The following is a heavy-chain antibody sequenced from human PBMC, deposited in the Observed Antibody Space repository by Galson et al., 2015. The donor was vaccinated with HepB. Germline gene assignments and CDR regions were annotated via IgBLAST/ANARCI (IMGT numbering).Heavy chain of an antibody. D-gene: IGHD3-22*01. CDR2: ISAYNGNT. CDR1: GYTFTSYG. CDR3: AREVYYYDSSGYQGVLYYYYGMDV. Sequence: SVKVSCKASGYTFTSYGISWVRQAPGQGLEWMGWISAYNGNTNYAQKLQGRVTMTTDTSTSTAYMELRSLRSDDTAVYYCAREVYYYDSSGYQGVLYYYYGMDVWGQGTTVTVSS. J-gene: IGHJ6*02. V-gene: IGHV1-18*04.